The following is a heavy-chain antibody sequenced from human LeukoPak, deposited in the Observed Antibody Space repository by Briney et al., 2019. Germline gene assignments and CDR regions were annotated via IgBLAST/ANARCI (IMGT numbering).Heavy chain of an antibody. Sequence: GGSLRLSCAASGFTFKLYWMHWVRQVPGKRPVWVSRINDDGSGTIYADSVRGRFTISRDDAKNTVYLQMNNLRAEDTAVYYCVRGGPSTWSWGQGTLVTVSS. D-gene: IGHD2-15*01. CDR2: INDDGSGT. CDR1: GFTFKLYW. CDR3: VRGGPSTWS. V-gene: IGHV3-74*01. J-gene: IGHJ5*02.